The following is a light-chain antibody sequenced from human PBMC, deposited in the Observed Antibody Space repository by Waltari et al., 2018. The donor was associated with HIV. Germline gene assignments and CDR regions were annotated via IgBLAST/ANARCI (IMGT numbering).Light chain of an antibody. CDR1: QTISSY. CDR3: QQSYSTPRT. Sequence: IQMTQSPSSLAASVGARAPITCRASQTISSYLNWYQQKPGKAPNLLIYAASSLQSGVPSRFSGSGSGTDFTLTISSLQPEDFATYFCQQSYSTPRTFGQGTKLEIK. V-gene: IGKV1-39*01. CDR2: AAS. J-gene: IGKJ2*01.